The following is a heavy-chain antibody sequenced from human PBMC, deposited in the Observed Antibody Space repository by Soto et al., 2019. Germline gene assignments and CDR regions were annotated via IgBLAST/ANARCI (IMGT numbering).Heavy chain of an antibody. CDR2: ISGSGSNT. D-gene: IGHD3-10*01. J-gene: IGHJ4*02. Sequence: PGGSLRLSCAASGFTFSSYAMTWVRQAPGKGLEWVSAISGSGSNTYYVDSVKGRFIISRDNSKNTLYLQMNSLRAEDTAVYYCAKILLTSATGYWGQGTLVTVSS. CDR3: AKILLTSATGY. V-gene: IGHV3-23*01. CDR1: GFTFSSYA.